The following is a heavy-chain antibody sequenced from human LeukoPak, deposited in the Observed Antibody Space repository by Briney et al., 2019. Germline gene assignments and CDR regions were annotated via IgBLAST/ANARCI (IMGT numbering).Heavy chain of an antibody. Sequence: GGSLRLSCAASGFTFSSYSMSWVRQAPGKGLEWVSYISSSSSTIYYADSVKGRFTISRDNAKNSLYLQMNSLRAEDTAVYYCARGRRFLEWLPDYWGQGTLVTVSS. CDR3: ARGRRFLEWLPDY. V-gene: IGHV3-48*04. CDR1: GFTFSSYS. CDR2: ISSSSSTI. D-gene: IGHD3-3*01. J-gene: IGHJ4*02.